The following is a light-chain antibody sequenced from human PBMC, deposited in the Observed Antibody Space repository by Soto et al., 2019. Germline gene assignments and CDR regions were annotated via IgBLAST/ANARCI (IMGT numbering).Light chain of an antibody. V-gene: IGKV1-9*01. J-gene: IGKJ1*01. Sequence: DIQLTQSPSFLSASVGDRVTIACRASQDIKSYLAWYQQKPGKAPKLLIYPASTLQSGVPSRFSGSGSGTEFTLTISSLQPDDFATYYCQHYKMYSPWTFGQGTKVDI. CDR2: PAS. CDR1: QDIKSY. CDR3: QHYKMYSPWT.